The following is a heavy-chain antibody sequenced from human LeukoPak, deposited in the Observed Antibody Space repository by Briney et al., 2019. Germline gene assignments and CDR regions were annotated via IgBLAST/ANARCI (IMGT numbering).Heavy chain of an antibody. Sequence: PGGSLRLSCAASGFTFSHYGLHWVRQAPGKGLEWVAVIWYDGINKYHADSVKGRFTISRDSSKNTLYLQMNSLRAEDTAVYYCARASLWSGDLRGAPHDAFDIWGQGTLVTVSS. D-gene: IGHD3-10*01. V-gene: IGHV3-33*01. CDR3: ARASLWSGDLRGAPHDAFDI. CDR2: IWYDGINK. CDR1: GFTFSHYG. J-gene: IGHJ3*02.